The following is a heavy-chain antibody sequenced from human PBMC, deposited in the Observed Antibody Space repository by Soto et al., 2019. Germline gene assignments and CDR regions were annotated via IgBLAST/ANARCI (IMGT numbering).Heavy chain of an antibody. Sequence: GGSLRLACAASGFNVNIYAMHWVRHAPGKGLEWVAVISYDGSGKYYADSVRGRFTISRDNSRNTLNLQMDSLRVEDMAVYHCARPDGSGWWDLDSWGQGTLVTGSS. CDR3: ARPDGSGWWDLDS. D-gene: IGHD6-19*01. J-gene: IGHJ4*02. CDR2: ISYDGSGK. V-gene: IGHV3-30*04. CDR1: GFNVNIYA.